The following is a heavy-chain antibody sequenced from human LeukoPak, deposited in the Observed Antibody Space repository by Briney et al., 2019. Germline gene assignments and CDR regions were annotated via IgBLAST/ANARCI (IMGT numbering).Heavy chain of an antibody. CDR2: ISYDGSNK. CDR3: AKDLPAAFYYYGMDV. Sequence: GRSLRLSCAASGFTFSSYGMHWVRQAPGKGLEWVAVISYDGSNKYYADSVKGRFTISRDNSKNTLYLQMNSLRAEDTAVYYCAKDLPAAFYYYGMDVWGQGTAVTVSS. D-gene: IGHD2-2*01. V-gene: IGHV3-30*18. J-gene: IGHJ6*02. CDR1: GFTFSSYG.